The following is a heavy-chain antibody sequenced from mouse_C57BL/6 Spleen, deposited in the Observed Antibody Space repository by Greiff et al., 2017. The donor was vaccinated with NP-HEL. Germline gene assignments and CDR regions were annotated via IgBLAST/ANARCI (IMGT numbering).Heavy chain of an antibody. D-gene: IGHD2-3*01. CDR3: ARSILSIDYYAMDY. CDR1: GYAFSSSW. Sequence: QVQLQQSGPELVKPGASVKISCKASGYAFSSSWMNWVKQRPGKGLEWIGRIYPGDGDTNYNGKFKGKATLTADKSSSTAYMQLSSLTSEDSAVYFCARSILSIDYYAMDYWGQGTSVTVSS. V-gene: IGHV1-82*01. J-gene: IGHJ4*01. CDR2: IYPGDGDT.